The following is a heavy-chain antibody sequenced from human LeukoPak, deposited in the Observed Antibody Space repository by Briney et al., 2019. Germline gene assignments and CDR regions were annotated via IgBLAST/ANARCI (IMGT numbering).Heavy chain of an antibody. J-gene: IGHJ4*02. D-gene: IGHD5-12*01. V-gene: IGHV3-66*01. Sequence: GGSLRLSCAASGFTVSSNYMTWVRQAPGKGLEWVSVIYSGGSTYYADSLKGRFTISRDNAKNTLYLQMNSLRAEDTAVYYCASPRYGYGVPTDYWGQGTLVTVSS. CDR3: ASPRYGYGVPTDY. CDR1: GFTVSSNY. CDR2: IYSGGST.